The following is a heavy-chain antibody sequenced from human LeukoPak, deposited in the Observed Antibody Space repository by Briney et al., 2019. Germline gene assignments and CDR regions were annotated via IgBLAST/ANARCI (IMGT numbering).Heavy chain of an antibody. CDR1: GNTFAGHN. V-gene: IGHV1-2*02. D-gene: IGHD6-25*01. Sequence: GASVKVSCKAPGNTFAGHNIHWMRQAPGQGLELMGWINPDRGGTGHARQFQGRVTMTSDTSIRAAYMELSSLVSEDSAVYFCAISIQAAAIPAFDYWGQGTLVTVYS. J-gene: IGHJ4*02. CDR3: AISIQAAAIPAFDY. CDR2: INPDRGGT.